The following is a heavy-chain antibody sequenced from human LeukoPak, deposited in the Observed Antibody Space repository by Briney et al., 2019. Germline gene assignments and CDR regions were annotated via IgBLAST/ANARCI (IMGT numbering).Heavy chain of an antibody. CDR2: ISSSGNT. CDR1: GGSTSGGNYY. V-gene: IGHV4-39*02. CDR3: ARLSTEPFDY. J-gene: IGHJ4*02. Sequence: SETLSLTCIVSGGSTSGGNYYWGWIRQPPGKGLEWIGGISSSGNTYYNPSLKSRITISIDTSKNHFSLKLSSVTAADTAVYYCARLSTEPFDYWGQGTLVTVSS. D-gene: IGHD5/OR15-5a*01.